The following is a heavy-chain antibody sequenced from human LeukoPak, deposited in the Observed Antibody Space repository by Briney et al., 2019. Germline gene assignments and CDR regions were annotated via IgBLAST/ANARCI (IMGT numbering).Heavy chain of an antibody. J-gene: IGHJ4*02. D-gene: IGHD5-18*01. Sequence: GGSLRLSCAAPGFTFSIYAMSWVRQAPGKGLEWVSYISSSAGTTYYADSVKGRFTISRDNAKNSLYLQMNSLRAEDTAVYFCARQQQQLWYDWGQGTLVTVSS. CDR3: ARQQQQLWYD. V-gene: IGHV3-48*03. CDR1: GFTFSIYA. CDR2: ISSSAGTT.